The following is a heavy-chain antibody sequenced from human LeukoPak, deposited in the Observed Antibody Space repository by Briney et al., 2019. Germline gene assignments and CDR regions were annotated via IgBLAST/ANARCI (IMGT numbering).Heavy chain of an antibody. CDR3: ARAGYSSSFNWFDP. J-gene: IGHJ5*02. D-gene: IGHD6-13*01. CDR2: IRDSGGST. Sequence: PGGSLRLSCAASGFTFSTNAMSWVRQPPGKRLEWVSAIRDSGGSTYYADSVKGRFTISRDNAKNTLYLQMHSLRAEDTAVYYCARAGYSSSFNWFDPWGQGTLVTVSS. CDR1: GFTFSTNA. V-gene: IGHV3-23*01.